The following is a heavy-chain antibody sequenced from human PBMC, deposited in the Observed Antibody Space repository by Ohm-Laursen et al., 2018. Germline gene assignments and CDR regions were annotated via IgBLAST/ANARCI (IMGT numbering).Heavy chain of an antibody. CDR2: IYHSGST. Sequence: GTLSLTCAVSGYSISSGYYWGWIRQPPGKGLEWIGSIYHSGSTYYNPSLKSRVTISVDTSKNQFSLKLSSVTAADTAVYYCAREYSSSWSIDYWGQGTLVTVSS. CDR3: AREYSSSWSIDY. V-gene: IGHV4-38-2*02. CDR1: GYSISSGYY. J-gene: IGHJ4*02. D-gene: IGHD6-13*01.